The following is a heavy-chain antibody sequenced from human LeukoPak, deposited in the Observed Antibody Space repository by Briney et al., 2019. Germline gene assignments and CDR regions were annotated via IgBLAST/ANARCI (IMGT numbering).Heavy chain of an antibody. CDR1: GGSISSSSYY. V-gene: IGHV4-39*01. CDR2: IYYSGST. D-gene: IGHD5-12*01. J-gene: IGHJ4*02. Sequence: PPETLSLTCIVSGGSISSSSYYWGWLRQPPGTGLEWLGSIYYSGSTYYNPSLKSRVTISVDTSKNQFSLRLSSVTAADTAVYYCARLGYSGYDYYFDYWGQGTLVTVSS. CDR3: ARLGYSGYDYYFDY.